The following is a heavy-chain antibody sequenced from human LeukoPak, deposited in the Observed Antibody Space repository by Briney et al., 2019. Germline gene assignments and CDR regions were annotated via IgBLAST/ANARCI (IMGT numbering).Heavy chain of an antibody. J-gene: IGHJ6*02. D-gene: IGHD1-1*01. Sequence: GGSLRLSCAASGFAFSDSWMHWVRHAPGKGLVWASRVNSDGSAATYADFVKGRFTHSRDNAKNTLYLQMNSLGAEDTAVYYCAGPTGRNYYYYYGMDVWGQGTTVTVSS. CDR3: AGPTGRNYYYYYGMDV. CDR2: VNSDGSAA. V-gene: IGHV3-74*01. CDR1: GFAFSDSW.